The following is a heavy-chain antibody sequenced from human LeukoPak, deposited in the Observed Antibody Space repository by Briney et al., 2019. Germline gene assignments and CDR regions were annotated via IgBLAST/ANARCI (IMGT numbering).Heavy chain of an antibody. CDR3: ASAAGPFDN. CDR2: IWYDGSIK. V-gene: IGHV3-33*01. D-gene: IGHD6-19*01. Sequence: PGGSLRLSCAASGFIFSSYGMHWVRQAPGKGLEWVAVIWYDGSIKYYADSVKGRFTISRDNSKKTLYLQMNSLRAEDTALYYCASAAGPFDNWGQGTLVTVSS. CDR1: GFIFSSYG. J-gene: IGHJ4*02.